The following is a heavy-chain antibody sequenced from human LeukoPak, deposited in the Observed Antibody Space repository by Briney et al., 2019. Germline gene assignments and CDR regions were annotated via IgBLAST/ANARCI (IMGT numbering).Heavy chain of an antibody. CDR2: ISISGSST. Sequence: GGSLRLSCAASGFTFSSYAMSWVRQAPGRGLEWVSAISISGSSTYYADSVKGRFTISRDNSKNTLYLQMNSLRADDTALYYCAKGAAASPFGYWGQGTLVTVSS. V-gene: IGHV3-23*01. CDR1: GFTFSSYA. D-gene: IGHD6-13*01. CDR3: AKGAAASPFGY. J-gene: IGHJ4*02.